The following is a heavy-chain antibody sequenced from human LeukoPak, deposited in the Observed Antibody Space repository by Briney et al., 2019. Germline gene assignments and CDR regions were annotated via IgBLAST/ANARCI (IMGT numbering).Heavy chain of an antibody. CDR2: INPNSGGT. V-gene: IGHV1-2*06. CDR3: ARVEQGIFGVVIMTGRHFDY. CDR1: GYTFTGYY. Sequence: GASVKVSCKASGYTFTGYYMHWVRQAPGQGLEWMGRINPNSGGTNYAQKFQGRVTMTRDTSISTAYMELSRLRSDDTAVYYCARVEQGIFGVVIMTGRHFDYWGQGTLVTVSS. D-gene: IGHD3-3*01. J-gene: IGHJ4*02.